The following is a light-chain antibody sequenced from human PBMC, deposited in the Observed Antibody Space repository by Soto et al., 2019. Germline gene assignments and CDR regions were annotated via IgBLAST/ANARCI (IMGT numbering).Light chain of an antibody. Sequence: HSVLTQPPSASGFPGQSVTISCTGTSSDVGASEYVSWYQQHPGKAPKLMIYQVSKRPPGVPDRFSGSRSGNTASLTVSGLQAEDEADYYCTSYTSSYIFVLGGGTKVTVL. V-gene: IGLV2-8*01. J-gene: IGLJ1*01. CDR2: QVS. CDR3: TSYTSSYIFV. CDR1: SSDVGASEY.